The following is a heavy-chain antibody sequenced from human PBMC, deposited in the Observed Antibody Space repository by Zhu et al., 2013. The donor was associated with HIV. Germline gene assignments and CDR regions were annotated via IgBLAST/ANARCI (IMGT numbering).Heavy chain of an antibody. CDR2: INAGNGNT. CDR1: GDTFISYA. D-gene: IGHD3-22*01. J-gene: IGHJ4*02. Sequence: QVHLVQSGAEVKKPGASVKVSCKASGDTFISYAIHWMRQAPGQRLEWMGWINAGNGNTKYSQKFQVRVTITRDTSASTAYMELSSLRSEDTAVYYCGGSDYNSSSYFPVDYWGQGTLVTVSS. CDR3: GGSDYNSSSYFPVDY. V-gene: IGHV1-3*01.